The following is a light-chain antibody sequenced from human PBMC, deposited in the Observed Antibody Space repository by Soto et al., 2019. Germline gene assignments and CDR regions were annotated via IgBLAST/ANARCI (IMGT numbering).Light chain of an antibody. CDR2: EDI. CDR3: CSYAGSSTYV. Sequence: QSALTQPASVSGSPRQSITISCTGTNRDVGNYDFVSWYQQHPGKAPKLMIYEDIKRPSGVSNRFSGSKSGSTASLTISGLQAEDEADYYCCSYAGSSTYVFGSGTKLTVL. CDR1: NRDVGNYDF. V-gene: IGLV2-23*01. J-gene: IGLJ1*01.